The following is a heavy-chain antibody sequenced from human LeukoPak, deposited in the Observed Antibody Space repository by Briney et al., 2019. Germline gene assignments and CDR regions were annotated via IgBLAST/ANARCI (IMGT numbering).Heavy chain of an antibody. D-gene: IGHD1-26*01. CDR2: IDSSSRYI. J-gene: IGHJ5*02. Sequence: GGSLRLSCAASGFTFSSYTMHWVRQAPGKGLEWVSSIDSSSRYIYYADSMKGRFTISRDSAKNSLYLQMNSLRAGDTAVYYCVRASVGATAWFDPWGQGTLVTVSS. CDR1: GFTFSSYT. V-gene: IGHV3-21*01. CDR3: VRASVGATAWFDP.